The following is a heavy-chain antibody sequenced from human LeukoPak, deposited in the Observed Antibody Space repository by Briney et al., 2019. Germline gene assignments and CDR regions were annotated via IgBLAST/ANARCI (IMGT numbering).Heavy chain of an antibody. Sequence: GGSLRLSCAASGFTFSRNGMTWVRQAPGKGLEWVSATSGSGGSTYCADSVKGRFTISRDNSKNTLYLQMNSLRAEDTAVYYCAKDRRAGSYDYWGQGTLVTVSS. CDR1: GFTFSRNG. V-gene: IGHV3-23*01. J-gene: IGHJ4*02. CDR2: TSGSGGST. D-gene: IGHD3-10*01. CDR3: AKDRRAGSYDY.